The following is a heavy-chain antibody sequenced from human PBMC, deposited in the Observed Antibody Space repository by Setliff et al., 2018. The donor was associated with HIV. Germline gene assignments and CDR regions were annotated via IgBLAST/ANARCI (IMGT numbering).Heavy chain of an antibody. CDR3: ARAPNSPYYSNVWYADH. V-gene: IGHV5-51*01. Sequence: GESLKISCQGSGYTFANYWIGWVRQMPGKGLEWMGIIYPGDSDSRDSPSFQGQVIISADKSLSTAYLQWSSLKASDTALYFCARAPNSPYYSNVWYADHWGQGTLVTVSS. D-gene: IGHD3-22*01. CDR1: GYTFANYW. J-gene: IGHJ5*02. CDR2: IYPGDSDS.